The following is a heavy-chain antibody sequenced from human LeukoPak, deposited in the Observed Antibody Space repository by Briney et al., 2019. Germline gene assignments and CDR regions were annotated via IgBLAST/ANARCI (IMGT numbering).Heavy chain of an antibody. J-gene: IGHJ4*02. Sequence: ASVKVSCTASGYTFTGYYMHWVRQSPGQRLGWRGWINPNSVGTDYTQKFQGRVTMTRDRSISTAYMDLSRLRSEDTAVYSCAREGTGSSSSYDFPFDYWGQGTLVTVSS. CDR2: INPNSVGT. CDR1: GYTFTGYY. CDR3: AREGTGSSSSYDFPFDY. D-gene: IGHD6-13*01. V-gene: IGHV1-2*02.